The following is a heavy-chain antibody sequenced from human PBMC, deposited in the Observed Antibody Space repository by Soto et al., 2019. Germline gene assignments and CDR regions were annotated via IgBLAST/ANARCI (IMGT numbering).Heavy chain of an antibody. CDR1: GFTFDDYA. CDR3: AKGLYGSGINNWFDP. J-gene: IGHJ5*02. CDR2: ISGNSGSI. V-gene: IGHV3-9*01. D-gene: IGHD3-10*01. Sequence: EVQLVESGGGLVQPGRSLRLSCAASGFTFDDYAMHWVRQAPGKGLEWVSGISGNSGSIGYADSVKGRFTISRDNAKNSLYLQMNSLRAEDTALYYCAKGLYGSGINNWFDPWGQGTLVTVSS.